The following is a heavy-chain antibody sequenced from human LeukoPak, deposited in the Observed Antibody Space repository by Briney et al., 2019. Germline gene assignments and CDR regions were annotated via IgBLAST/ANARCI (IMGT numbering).Heavy chain of an antibody. CDR2: INPSGGST. CDR1: GYTFTSYG. Sequence: ASVKVSCKASGYTFTSYGISWVRQAPGQGLEWMGIINPSGGSTSYAQKFQGRVTMTRDMSTSTVYMELSSLRSEDTAVYYCARAPGDGDYVGAFDIWGQGTMVTVSS. V-gene: IGHV1-46*01. J-gene: IGHJ3*02. D-gene: IGHD4-17*01. CDR3: ARAPGDGDYVGAFDI.